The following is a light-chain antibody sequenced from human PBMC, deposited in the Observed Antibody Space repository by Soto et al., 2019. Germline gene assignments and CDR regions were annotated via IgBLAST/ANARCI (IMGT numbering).Light chain of an antibody. CDR3: QQYGSSPNT. J-gene: IGKJ1*01. CDR2: GAS. Sequence: EIVLTQSPGTLSLSPGERATLSGRASQSVSSSYLAWYQQKPGQAPRLLIYGASSRATGIPDRFSGSGSGTDFTLTISRLEPEDFAVYYCQQYGSSPNTFGQGTKVDIK. V-gene: IGKV3-20*01. CDR1: QSVSSSY.